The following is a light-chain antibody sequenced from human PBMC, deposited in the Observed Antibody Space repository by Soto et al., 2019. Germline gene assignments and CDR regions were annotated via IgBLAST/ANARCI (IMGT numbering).Light chain of an antibody. J-gene: IGLJ3*02. Sequence: QSALTQPASVSGSPGQSITISCTGTSSDIGSYNYVSWYQQHPDKAPKLIIYEVSDRPSGISNRFSGSKSGNTASLTISGLQADDEADYYCCSYTRSATRVFGGGTKLTVL. V-gene: IGLV2-14*01. CDR3: CSYTRSATRV. CDR2: EVS. CDR1: SSDIGSYNY.